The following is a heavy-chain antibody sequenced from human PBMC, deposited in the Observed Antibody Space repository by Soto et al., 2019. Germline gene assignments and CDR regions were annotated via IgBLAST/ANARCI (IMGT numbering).Heavy chain of an antibody. Sequence: GESLKISCAASGFTFSNYWMSWVCQAPGKGLEWVVNIKQDGSEKYYVGSVEGRLHISRDNAINSLYLQMNSLRGEDTAVFYCARVSTSAARRVFDYWGQGTLVTVSS. CDR2: IKQDGSEK. CDR3: ARVSTSAARRVFDY. D-gene: IGHD6-6*01. CDR1: GFTFSNYW. J-gene: IGHJ4*02. V-gene: IGHV3-7*01.